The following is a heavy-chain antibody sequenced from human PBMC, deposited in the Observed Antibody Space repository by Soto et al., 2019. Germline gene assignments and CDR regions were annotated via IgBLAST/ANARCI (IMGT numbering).Heavy chain of an antibody. CDR3: ARDGMVLDY. D-gene: IGHD1-26*01. Sequence: SETLSLTCTVSGGSISSYYWSWIRQPPGKGLEWIGYIYYSGSTDYNPSLKSRATISVDASKNQFSLRLSSVTAADAAVSYCARDGMVLDYWGQGSLVTVSS. J-gene: IGHJ4*02. CDR1: GGSISSYY. V-gene: IGHV4-59*01. CDR2: IYYSGST.